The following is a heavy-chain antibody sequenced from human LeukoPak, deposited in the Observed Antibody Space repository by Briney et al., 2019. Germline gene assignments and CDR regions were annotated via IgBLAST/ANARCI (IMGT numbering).Heavy chain of an antibody. CDR3: ARLVGGHYQLLRYFDY. V-gene: IGHV5-51*01. CDR2: IYPGDSDT. D-gene: IGHD2-2*01. J-gene: IGHJ4*02. Sequence: GESLKISCKGSGYSFTNYWIGWVRQMPGKGLEWMGIIYPGDSDTRYSPSFQGQVTISADKSISTAYLQWSSLKASDTAMCYCARLVGGHYQLLRYFDYWGQGTLVTVSS. CDR1: GYSFTNYW.